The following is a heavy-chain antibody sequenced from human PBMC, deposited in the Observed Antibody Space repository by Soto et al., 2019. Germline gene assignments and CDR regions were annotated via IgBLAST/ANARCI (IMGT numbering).Heavy chain of an antibody. CDR1: GFTFSNAW. D-gene: IGHD2-2*01. J-gene: IGHJ4*02. CDR2: IKQDGSEK. CDR3: ARDHYGYCSSTSCHTNDY. Sequence: GGSLRLSCAASGFTFSNAWINWVRQAPGKGLEWVANIKQDGSEKYYVDSVKGRFTISRDNAKNSLYLQMNSLRAEDTAVYYCARDHYGYCSSTSCHTNDYWGQGTLVTVSS. V-gene: IGHV3-7*01.